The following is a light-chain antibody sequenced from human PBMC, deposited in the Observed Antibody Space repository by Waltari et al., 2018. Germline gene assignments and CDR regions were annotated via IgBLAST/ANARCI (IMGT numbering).Light chain of an antibody. CDR1: ALSQQF. CDR3: QSADTTDYVL. Sequence: SSGLTQPPSMSVSPGLTARITCSGDALSQQFVHWYQQKPGQAPVMVIFKDSERPSKIPGRFSGPTSGTTGTLTISGVQAEDEADYYCQSADTTDYVLFGGGTSLTVL. V-gene: IGLV3-25*03. CDR2: KDS. J-gene: IGLJ2*01.